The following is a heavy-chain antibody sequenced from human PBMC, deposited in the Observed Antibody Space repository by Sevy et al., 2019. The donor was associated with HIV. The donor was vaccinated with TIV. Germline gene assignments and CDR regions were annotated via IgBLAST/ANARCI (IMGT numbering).Heavy chain of an antibody. CDR2: FDPEDGET. D-gene: IGHD6-19*01. CDR3: ATGKGSGDRKKYGMDV. CDR1: GYTLTELS. Sequence: ASVKVSCKVSGYTLTELSMHWVRQAPGKGREWMGGFDPEDGETIYAQKFQGRVTMTEDTSTDTAYMELSSLRSEDTAVYYCATGKGSGDRKKYGMDVWGQGTTVTVSS. V-gene: IGHV1-24*01. J-gene: IGHJ6*02.